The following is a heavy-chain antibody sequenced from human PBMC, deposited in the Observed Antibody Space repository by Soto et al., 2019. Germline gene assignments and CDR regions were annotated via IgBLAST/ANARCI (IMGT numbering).Heavy chain of an antibody. Sequence: PGGSLRLSCAASGFTFSSYAMSWVRQAPGKGLEWVSAISGSGGSTYYADSVKGRLTISRDNSKNTLYLQMNSLRAEDTAVYYCANPLVNSSTWHPPGHYYYYGMDVWGQGTTVTVSS. V-gene: IGHV3-23*01. J-gene: IGHJ6*02. CDR3: ANPLVNSSTWHPPGHYYYYGMDV. D-gene: IGHD6-13*01. CDR2: ISGSGGST. CDR1: GFTFSSYA.